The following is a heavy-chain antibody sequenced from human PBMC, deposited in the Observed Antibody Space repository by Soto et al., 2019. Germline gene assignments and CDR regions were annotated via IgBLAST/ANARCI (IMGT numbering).Heavy chain of an antibody. J-gene: IGHJ4*02. CDR2: ISAYNGNT. CDR3: ARETPYYDILTGYYRTLDY. Sequence: GASVKVSCKASGYTFTIYGISWVRQAPGQGLEWMGWISAYNGNTNYAQKLQGRVTMTTDTSTSTAYMELRSLRSDDTAVYYCARETPYYDILTGYYRTLDYWGQGTLVTVSS. D-gene: IGHD3-9*01. CDR1: GYTFTIYG. V-gene: IGHV1-18*01.